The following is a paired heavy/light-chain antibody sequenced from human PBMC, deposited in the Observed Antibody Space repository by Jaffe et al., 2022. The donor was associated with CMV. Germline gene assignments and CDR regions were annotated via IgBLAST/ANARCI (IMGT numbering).Light chain of an antibody. CDR1: QTISSSS. CDR2: GVA. CDR3: QQYGKAPWT. V-gene: IGKV3-20*01. J-gene: IGKJ1*01. Sequence: IVLTQSPGTLSLSPGERATLSCRASQTISSSSLAWYQQKPGQPPRLLIYGVANRATGVPDRFSGSGSGADFTLTISRLEPEDFAVFYCQQYGKAPWTFGQGTKVEIK.
Heavy chain of an antibody. CDR1: GYTFTSSY. V-gene: IGHV1-2*02. Sequence: QVQLVQSGAEVKNPGASVKVSCKASGYTFTSSYIHWVRQAPGQGLESMGWINTNSGGTYYPQRFQGRVTMTRDTSIGTAYMELTGLRYDDTGVYFCARDPPSTAVPLDIWGQGTSITVS. CDR3: ARDPPSTAVPLDI. CDR2: INTNSGGT. D-gene: IGHD6-25*01. J-gene: IGHJ3*02.